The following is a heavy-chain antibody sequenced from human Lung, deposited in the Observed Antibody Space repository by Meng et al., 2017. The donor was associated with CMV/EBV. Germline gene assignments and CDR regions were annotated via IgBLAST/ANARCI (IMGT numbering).Heavy chain of an antibody. CDR2: IYHSGST. D-gene: IGHD6-19*01. CDR1: GGSISSSNW. V-gene: IGHV4-4*02. J-gene: IGHJ4*02. Sequence: QGRWQGSGPGLVKPSGTLSLTCAVSGGSISSSNWWSWVRQPPGKGLGWIGEIYHSGSTNYNPSLKSRVTISVDKSKNQFSLKLSSVTAADTAVYYCASFPPPGKQWLVTDYWGQGTLVTVSS. CDR3: ASFPPPGKQWLVTDY.